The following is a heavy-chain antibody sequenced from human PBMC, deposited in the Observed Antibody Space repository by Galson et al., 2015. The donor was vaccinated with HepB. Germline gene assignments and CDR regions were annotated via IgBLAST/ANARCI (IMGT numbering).Heavy chain of an antibody. J-gene: IGHJ6*02. CDR3: AKEIPRGIVVVPAAMDYYYGMDV. V-gene: IGHV3-30*18. D-gene: IGHD2-2*01. Sequence: SLRLSCAASGFTFSSYGMHWVRQAPGKGLEWVAVISYDGSNKYYADSVKGRFTISRDNSKNTLYLQMSSLRAEDTAVYYCAKEIPRGIVVVPAAMDYYYGMDVWGQGTTVTVSS. CDR2: ISYDGSNK. CDR1: GFTFSSYG.